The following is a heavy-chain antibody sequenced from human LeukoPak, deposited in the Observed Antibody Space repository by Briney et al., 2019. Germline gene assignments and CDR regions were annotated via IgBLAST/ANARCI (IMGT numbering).Heavy chain of an antibody. J-gene: IGHJ5*02. CDR3: ARGSAAAGPANWFDP. CDR2: TYYRSKWYN. Sequence: SQTLSLTCAISGDSVSSNSAAWNWIRQSPSRGLEWLGRTYYRSKWYNDYAVSVKSRITINPDTFKNQFSLQLNPVTPEDTAVYYCARGSAAAGPANWFDPWGQGTLVTVSS. CDR1: GDSVSSNSAA. D-gene: IGHD6-13*01. V-gene: IGHV6-1*01.